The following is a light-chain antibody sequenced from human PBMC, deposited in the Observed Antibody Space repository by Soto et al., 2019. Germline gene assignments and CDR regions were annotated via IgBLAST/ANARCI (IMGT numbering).Light chain of an antibody. CDR1: NIGSKS. V-gene: IGLV3-21*02. Sequence: SYELTQPPSVSVAPGQTARITCGGNNIGSKSVHWYQQKPGQAPVLVVYDDSDQPSGIPERFSGSNSGNTATLTISRVEAGDEADYYCQVWDSSSDQVFGGGTKLTVL. CDR2: DDS. J-gene: IGLJ2*01. CDR3: QVWDSSSDQV.